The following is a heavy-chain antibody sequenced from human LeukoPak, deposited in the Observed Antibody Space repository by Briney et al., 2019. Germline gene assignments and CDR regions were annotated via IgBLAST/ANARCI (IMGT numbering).Heavy chain of an antibody. CDR1: GGSISPYY. D-gene: IGHD4-17*01. Sequence: ASETLSLTCAVSGGSISPYYWMWIRQPPGKGLEWIGYISYSASTSFNPSLKSRVTISLDTSTNRVPLKLSSVTAADTAPYYCARAGSFRLTTTLWGQGTLVTVSS. J-gene: IGHJ4*02. CDR3: ARAGSFRLTTTL. V-gene: IGHV4-59*01. CDR2: ISYSAST.